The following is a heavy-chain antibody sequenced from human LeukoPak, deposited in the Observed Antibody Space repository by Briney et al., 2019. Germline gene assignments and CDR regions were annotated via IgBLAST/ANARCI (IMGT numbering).Heavy chain of an antibody. D-gene: IGHD4-23*01. V-gene: IGHV1-69*10. Sequence: GASVKVSCKASGGTFSNYAISWVRQAPGQGLEWMGWIIPILGTANYAQKLQGRVTITADKSTSTAYMELSSLRSEDTAVYYCAGGSGGNFYFDLWGRGTLVTVSS. CDR3: AGGSGGNFYFDL. J-gene: IGHJ2*01. CDR1: GGTFSNYA. CDR2: IIPILGTA.